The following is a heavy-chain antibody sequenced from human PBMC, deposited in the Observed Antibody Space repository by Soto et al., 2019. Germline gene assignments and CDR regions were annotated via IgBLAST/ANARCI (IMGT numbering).Heavy chain of an antibody. J-gene: IGHJ4*02. Sequence: GGSLRLSCTDSGFTFSNYAMTWVRQAPGKGLEWVSETSHSGTDTFYAGSVRGRFTVSRDNSKATVSLQLNNLRAQDTAVYYCAFTTPYYFDFWGQGTLVTVSS. CDR1: GFTFSNYA. CDR2: TSHSGTDT. CDR3: AFTTPYYFDF. V-gene: IGHV3-23*01. D-gene: IGHD3-22*01.